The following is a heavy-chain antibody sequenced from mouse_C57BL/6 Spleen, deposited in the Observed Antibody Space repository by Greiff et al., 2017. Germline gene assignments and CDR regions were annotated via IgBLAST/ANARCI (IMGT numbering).Heavy chain of an antibody. Sequence: VQLQQPGAELVKPGASVKLSCKASGYTFTSYWMQWVKQRPGQGLEWIGEIDPSDRYTNYNQKFKGKATLTVDTSSSTAYMQLSSLTSEDSAVYYWARGGDDYEAYWGQGTLVTVSA. CDR2: IDPSDRYT. J-gene: IGHJ3*01. D-gene: IGHD2-4*01. V-gene: IGHV1-50*01. CDR3: ARGGDDYEAY. CDR1: GYTFTSYW.